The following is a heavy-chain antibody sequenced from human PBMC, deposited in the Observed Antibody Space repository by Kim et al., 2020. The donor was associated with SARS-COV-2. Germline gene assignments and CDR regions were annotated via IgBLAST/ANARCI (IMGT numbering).Heavy chain of an antibody. V-gene: IGHV3-72*01. CDR3: ARSPSGIGPFDY. J-gene: IGHJ4*02. Sequence: EYAAAVKGRFTISRDDSKNSLFLQMNSLKTEDTAVYYCARSPSGIGPFDYWGQGTLVTVSS.